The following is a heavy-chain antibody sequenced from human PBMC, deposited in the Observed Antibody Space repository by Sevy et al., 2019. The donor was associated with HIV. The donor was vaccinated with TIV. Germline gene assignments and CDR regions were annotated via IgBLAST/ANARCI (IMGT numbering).Heavy chain of an antibody. J-gene: IGHJ4*02. D-gene: IGHD3-22*01. CDR2: IPYDGSSK. V-gene: IGHV3-30*18. CDR1: GFTFSSHA. CDR3: AKGQTGYYDTSGPVDY. Sequence: GGSLRLSCAASGFTFSSHAMHWVRQAPGKGLEWVAAIPYDGSSKYYADSVKGRLTISRDNSKNTLYLQMNSLRAEDTALYYCAKGQTGYYDTSGPVDYWGQGTLVTVSS.